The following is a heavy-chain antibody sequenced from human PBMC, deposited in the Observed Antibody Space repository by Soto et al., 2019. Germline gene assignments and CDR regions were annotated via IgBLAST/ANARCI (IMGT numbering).Heavy chain of an antibody. Sequence: EMQLVESGGGLVQPGGSLRLSCADSGFIFSSSWMVWVRQAPGKGLEWVASIKQDGSEKYYVDSVKGRFTISRDNANNSLYLHMNSLRVEDTAVYYCARDRGYNSFDYWGQGTLVTVSS. D-gene: IGHD3-10*01. CDR2: IKQDGSEK. J-gene: IGHJ4*02. CDR1: GFIFSSSW. CDR3: ARDRGYNSFDY. V-gene: IGHV3-7*05.